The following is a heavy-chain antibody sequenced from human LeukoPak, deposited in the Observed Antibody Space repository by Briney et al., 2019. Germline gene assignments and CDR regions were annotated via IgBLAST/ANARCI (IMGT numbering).Heavy chain of an antibody. CDR2: IYTSGST. CDR1: GGSISSGNYY. D-gene: IGHD5-24*01. V-gene: IGHV4-61*02. Sequence: SETLSLTCTVSGGSISSGNYYWSWLRQPAGKGLEWIGRIYTSGSTNYHPSLKSRATISVDPSKNQFSLKPSSVTAAETAVYYGARAHVELATISRPRNIYFDYWGEGTLVTVSS. J-gene: IGHJ4*02. CDR3: ARAHVELATISRPRNIYFDY.